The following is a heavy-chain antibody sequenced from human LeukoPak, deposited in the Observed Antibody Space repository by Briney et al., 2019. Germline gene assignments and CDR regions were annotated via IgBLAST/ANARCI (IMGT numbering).Heavy chain of an antibody. CDR3: AKDGTRFTGPYYYDSSGSEKAGMDA. CDR2: ISWNSGSI. D-gene: IGHD3-22*01. J-gene: IGHJ6*02. Sequence: PGGSLRLSCAASGFTFDGYAMHWVRQAPGKGLEWVSGISWNSGSIGYADSVKGRFTISRDNAKNSLYLQMNSLRAEDTALYYCAKDGTRFTGPYYYDSSGSEKAGMDAWGQGTTVTVSS. CDR1: GFTFDGYA. V-gene: IGHV3-9*01.